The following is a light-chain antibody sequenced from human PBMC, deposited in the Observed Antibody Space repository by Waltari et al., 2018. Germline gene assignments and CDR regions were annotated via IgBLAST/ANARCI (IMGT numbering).Light chain of an antibody. CDR1: QNINYW. V-gene: IGKV1-5*03. CDR3: QQYNSFPWT. Sequence: DIQMTQSPSTLSASVGDRVTITCRASQNINYWLAWYQQKPGKAPTLLIYKASSLESGVPSRCSGSGSGTEFTLTISSLQPGDFATYYCQQYNSFPWTFGQGTKVEIK. J-gene: IGKJ1*01. CDR2: KAS.